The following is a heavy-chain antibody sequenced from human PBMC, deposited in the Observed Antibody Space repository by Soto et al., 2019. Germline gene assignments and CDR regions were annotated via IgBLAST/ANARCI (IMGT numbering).Heavy chain of an antibody. Sequence: QVHLVQSGAEVREPGSSVKVSCKPPGGTFTNYSISWVRQAPGQGLEWMGRIIPILGRTNYAQKFQGRDSITADTFASTIYGELYSLLFDDTAVDNCATDGGSCTGGSCHWGPGTLVTVSS. CDR2: IIPILGRT. J-gene: IGHJ4*02. CDR3: ATDGGSCTGGSCH. CDR1: GGTFTNYS. V-gene: IGHV1-69*08. D-gene: IGHD2-15*01.